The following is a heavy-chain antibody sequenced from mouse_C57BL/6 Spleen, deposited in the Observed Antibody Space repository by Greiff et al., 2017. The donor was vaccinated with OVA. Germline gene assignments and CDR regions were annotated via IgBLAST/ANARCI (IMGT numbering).Heavy chain of an antibody. CDR2: IYPGSGST. J-gene: IGHJ2*01. D-gene: IGHD1-1*01. CDR3: ASTTVPRYYFDY. Sequence: VQLQQPGAELVKPGASVKMSCKASGYTFTSYWITWVKQRPGQGLEWIGDIYPGSGSTNYNEKFKSKATLTVDTSSSTAYMQLSSLTSEDSAVYYCASTTVPRYYFDYWGQGTTLTVSS. CDR1: GYTFTSYW. V-gene: IGHV1-55*01.